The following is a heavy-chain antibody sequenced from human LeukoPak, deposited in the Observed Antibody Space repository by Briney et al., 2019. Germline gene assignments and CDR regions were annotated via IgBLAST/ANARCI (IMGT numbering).Heavy chain of an antibody. D-gene: IGHD3-22*01. CDR3: VRTDSSGSRAN. CDR1: GFTFNRDW. J-gene: IGHJ4*02. V-gene: IGHV3-7*01. Sequence: GGSLRLSCAASGFTFNRDWTAWVRQAPGKGLEWVANIKEDGSEKNYVDSVKGRFTISRDNAKNSLYLQMNSLRAEDTAVYYCVRTDSSGSRANWGQGTLVTVSS. CDR2: IKEDGSEK.